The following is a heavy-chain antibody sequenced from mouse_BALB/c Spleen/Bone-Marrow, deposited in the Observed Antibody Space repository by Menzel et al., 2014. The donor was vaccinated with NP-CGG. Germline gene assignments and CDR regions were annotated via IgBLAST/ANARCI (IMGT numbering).Heavy chain of an antibody. CDR3: SRRDDGYVFFDY. CDR1: GYTFTTYT. J-gene: IGHJ2*01. V-gene: IGHV1-4*01. D-gene: IGHD2-3*01. CDR2: INPSSGYT. Sequence: QVQLQQSGAELARPGASVKMSCRASGYTFTTYTIHWVRQRPGQGLEWIGYINPSSGYTNYIQKFKDKATLTADKSSSTAYMQLSSLTSRYSAVYYCSRRDDGYVFFDYWGQGTTLTVSS.